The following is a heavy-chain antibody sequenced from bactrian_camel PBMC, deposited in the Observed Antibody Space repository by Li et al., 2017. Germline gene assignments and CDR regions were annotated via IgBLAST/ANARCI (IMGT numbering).Heavy chain of an antibody. CDR2: ISGGGMQ. Sequence: VQLVESGGGLVQPGGSLRLSCAPSGFTGDKYDMSWVRQALGKGLQWVSGISGGGMQYYADSMEGRFTVSRGNATNTLYLLMNSLKPEDTAMYYCAANLCRLGSISDFGHGYWGQGTQVTVS. CDR3: AANLCRLGSISDFGHGY. CDR1: GFTGDKYD. J-gene: IGHJ4*01. D-gene: IGHD1*01. V-gene: IGHV3S40*01.